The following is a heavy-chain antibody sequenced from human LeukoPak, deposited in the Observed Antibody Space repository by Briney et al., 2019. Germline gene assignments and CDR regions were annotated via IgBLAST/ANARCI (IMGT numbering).Heavy chain of an antibody. CDR2: TRNKAYNYAT. Sequence: GGSLKLSCAASGFNFSGSAIHWVRQASGKGLEWVGRTRNKAYNYATAYGASVEGRFSISRDDSKTTVYLQMNSLKTEDTAVYYCTTLNYLWGTYRPDYWGQGTLVTVSS. CDR1: GFNFSGSA. J-gene: IGHJ4*02. V-gene: IGHV3-73*01. D-gene: IGHD3-16*02. CDR3: TTLNYLWGTYRPDY.